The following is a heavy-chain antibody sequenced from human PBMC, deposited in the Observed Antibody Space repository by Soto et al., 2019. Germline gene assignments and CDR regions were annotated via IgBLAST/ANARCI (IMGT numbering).Heavy chain of an antibody. D-gene: IGHD3-22*01. CDR1: GYSFAGYW. J-gene: IGHJ4*02. V-gene: IGHV5-10-1*01. CDR3: ARQIYDSDTGPNFQYYFDS. Sequence: PGESLKISCKGSGYSFAGYWITWVRQKPGKGLEWMGRIDPSDSQTYYSPSFRGHVTISATKSITTVFLQWSSLSASDTATYYCARQIYDSDTGPNFQYYFDSWGQGTPVTVSS. CDR2: IDPSDSQT.